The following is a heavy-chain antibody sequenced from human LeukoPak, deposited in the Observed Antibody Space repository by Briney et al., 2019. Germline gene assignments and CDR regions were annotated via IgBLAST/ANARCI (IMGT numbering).Heavy chain of an antibody. Sequence: SETLSLTCAVYGGSFSGYYWSWIRQPPGKGLEWIGEINHSGSTNYNPSLKSRVTISVDTSKNQFSLKLSSVTAADTAVHYCARRGTITMIVVAYDYWGQGTLVTVSS. V-gene: IGHV4-34*01. D-gene: IGHD3-22*01. CDR1: GGSFSGYY. CDR2: INHSGST. CDR3: ARRGTITMIVVAYDY. J-gene: IGHJ4*02.